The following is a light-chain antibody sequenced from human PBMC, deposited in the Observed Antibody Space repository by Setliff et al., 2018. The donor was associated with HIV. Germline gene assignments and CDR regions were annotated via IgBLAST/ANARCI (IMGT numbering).Light chain of an antibody. J-gene: IGLJ1*01. CDR1: SSDVGSYNL. CDR3: CSFAGSSTFYV. Sequence: QSALTQPASVSGSPGQSITISCTGTSSDVGSYNLVSWYQQHQDKAPKVMIYEVSKRPSGVSNRFSGSKSGNTASLTISGLQADDEADYYCCSFAGSSTFYVFGTGTKVTVL. V-gene: IGLV2-23*02. CDR2: EVS.